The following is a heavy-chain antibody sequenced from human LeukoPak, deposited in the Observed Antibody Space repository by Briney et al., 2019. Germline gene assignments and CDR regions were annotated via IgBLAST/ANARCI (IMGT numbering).Heavy chain of an antibody. CDR1: GYTFTSYG. D-gene: IGHD5-18*01. Sequence: RGASVKVSCKASGYTFTSYGISWVRQAPGQGLEWMGGIIPIFGTANYAQKFRGRVTITADESTSTAYMELSSLRSEDTAVYYCARNGYSYGLDYWGQGALVTVSS. CDR3: ARNGYSYGLDY. V-gene: IGHV1-69*13. CDR2: IIPIFGTA. J-gene: IGHJ4*02.